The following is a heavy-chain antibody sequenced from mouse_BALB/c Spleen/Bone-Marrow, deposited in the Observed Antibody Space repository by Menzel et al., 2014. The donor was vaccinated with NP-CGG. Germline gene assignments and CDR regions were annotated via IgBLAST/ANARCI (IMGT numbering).Heavy chain of an antibody. CDR2: IRLKSNNYAT. J-gene: IGHJ4*01. Sequence: DVHLVESGGGLVQPGGSMKLSCVASGSTFSNYWMNWVRQSPEKGLEWVAEIRLKSNNYATLYAESVKGRFTLSRDDSKSSVYLQMNNLRAEDTGIYYCSRENSLLRLRAMDYWGQGTSVTVSS. CDR1: GSTFSNYW. D-gene: IGHD1-2*01. CDR3: SRENSLLRLRAMDY. V-gene: IGHV6-6*02.